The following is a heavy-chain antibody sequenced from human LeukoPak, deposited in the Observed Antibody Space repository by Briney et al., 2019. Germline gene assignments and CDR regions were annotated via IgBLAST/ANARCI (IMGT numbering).Heavy chain of an antibody. J-gene: IGHJ4*02. Sequence: AGGSLRLSCAASGFTFSSYSMNWVRQAPGKGLEWVSYISSSSSTIYYADSVKGRFTISRDNAKNSLFLQMDSLRAEDTAVYYYARDLAGHYYGSGSSFDYWGQGTLVTVS. D-gene: IGHD3-10*01. CDR2: ISSSSSTI. CDR3: ARDLAGHYYGSGSSFDY. CDR1: GFTFSSYS. V-gene: IGHV3-48*04.